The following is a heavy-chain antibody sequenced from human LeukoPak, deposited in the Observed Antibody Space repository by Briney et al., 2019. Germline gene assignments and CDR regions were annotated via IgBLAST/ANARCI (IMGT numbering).Heavy chain of an antibody. CDR3: ARRFCSSTSCYMTYYFDY. V-gene: IGHV3-11*04. CDR1: GFTFSDYY. D-gene: IGHD2-2*02. CDR2: ISSSGSTI. Sequence: GGSLTLSCAASGFTFSDYYMTWIRQAPGKGLEWVSYISSSGSTIHYADSVKGRFTISRDNAKNSLYLQMTSLRADDTAVYYCARRFCSSTSCYMTYYFDYWGQGTLVTVSS. J-gene: IGHJ4*02.